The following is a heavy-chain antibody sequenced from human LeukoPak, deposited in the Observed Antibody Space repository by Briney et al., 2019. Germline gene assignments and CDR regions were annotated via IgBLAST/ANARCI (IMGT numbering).Heavy chain of an antibody. D-gene: IGHD2-21*01. CDR2: MNPNSGNT. CDR1: GYTFTTYD. V-gene: IGHV1-8*01. CDR3: ARVAGNCGGDCYRLVY. J-gene: IGHJ4*02. Sequence: GASVKVSCKASGYTFTTYDINWVRQATGQGLEWMAWMNPNSGNTGYAQKFQGRVTMTRNTSISTAYMELSSLRSEDTAVCYCARVAGNCGGDCYRLVYWGQGTLVTVAP.